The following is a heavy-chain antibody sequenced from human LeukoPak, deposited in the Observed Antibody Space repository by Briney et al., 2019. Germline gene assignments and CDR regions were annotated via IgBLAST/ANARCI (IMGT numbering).Heavy chain of an antibody. CDR1: GGSISSYY. CDR3: ASHCAYDSGGDKDDFDI. J-gene: IGHJ3*02. Sequence: SETLSLTCTLSGGSISSYYWSWTRQPPATGLEGLAYIHNSGRTNYNPSLKSRLTISQDTSKNQFSLTVRSVTAADTAVYYCASHCAYDSGGDKDDFDICGPGTMVTVSS. V-gene: IGHV4-59*08. CDR2: IHNSGRT. D-gene: IGHD3-22*01.